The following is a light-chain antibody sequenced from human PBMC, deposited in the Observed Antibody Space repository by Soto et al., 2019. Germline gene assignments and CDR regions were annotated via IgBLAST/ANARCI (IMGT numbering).Light chain of an antibody. V-gene: IGKV3-20*01. CDR3: QHYGGALI. CDR2: GTF. J-gene: IGKJ4*01. Sequence: EIVLTQSAGTLSLSPGERATVSCWASESISSGHLAWVQQRLGQAPRLLIYGTFIRATGIPERFSGSGSGTDFPLTFSRLETEDFAVYFCQHYGGALIFGGGTSVEI. CDR1: ESISSGH.